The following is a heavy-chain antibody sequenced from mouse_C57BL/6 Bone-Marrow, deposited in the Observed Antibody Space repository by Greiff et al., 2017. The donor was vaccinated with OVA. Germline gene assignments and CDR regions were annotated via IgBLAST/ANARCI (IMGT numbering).Heavy chain of an antibody. J-gene: IGHJ2*01. D-gene: IGHD2-5*01. CDR1: GYTFTSYW. Sequence: QVQLQQPGAELVRPGTSVKLSCKASGYTFTSYWMHWVKQRPGQGLEWIGVIDPSDSYPNYNQKFKGKATLTVDTSSRTAYLHLSSLTSEDAAVDYCARGGDYSNYDYFGGWGKGTTLTV. CDR3: ARGGDYSNYDYFGG. V-gene: IGHV1-59*01. CDR2: IDPSDSYP.